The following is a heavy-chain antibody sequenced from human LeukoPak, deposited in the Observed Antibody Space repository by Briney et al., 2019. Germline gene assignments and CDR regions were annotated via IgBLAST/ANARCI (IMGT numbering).Heavy chain of an antibody. CDR2: INPKSGGT. CDR1: GYTFTDYY. CDR3: ATYYYDSSGYYFDY. J-gene: IGHJ4*02. Sequence: GASVKVSCKVSGYTFTDYYMHWVRQAPGQGLEWMGWINPKSGGTNSAQKFQGRVTMTRDTSISTAYMEVSRLRSDDTAVYYCATYYYDSSGYYFDYWGQGTLVTVSS. V-gene: IGHV1-2*02. D-gene: IGHD3-22*01.